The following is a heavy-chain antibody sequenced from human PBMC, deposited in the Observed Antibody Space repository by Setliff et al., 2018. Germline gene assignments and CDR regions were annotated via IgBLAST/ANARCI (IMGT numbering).Heavy chain of an antibody. D-gene: IGHD2-15*01. J-gene: IGHJ3*02. CDR1: GGSISSHY. CDR3: ARDRREIVGYDAFDI. Sequence: KTSETLSLTCTVSGGSISSHYWSWIRQPPGKGLEWIGYIYYTGSTNYNPSLKSRVAISVDTAKNQFSLKLSSVTAADTAVYFCARDRREIVGYDAFDIWGQGTMVTVSS. CDR2: IYYTGST. V-gene: IGHV4-59*11.